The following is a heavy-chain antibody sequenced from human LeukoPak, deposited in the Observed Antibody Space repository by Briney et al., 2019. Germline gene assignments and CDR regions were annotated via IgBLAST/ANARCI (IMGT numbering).Heavy chain of an antibody. CDR3: ARSGRDGSGYYLRYFDY. CDR1: RYSIRSDYY. D-gene: IGHD3-22*01. Sequence: SETLSLTCSVSRYSIRSDYYWGWIRQPPGKGLEWIASIYHSGYTYYNASLKSRVTLSVDTSKNQLSLNLRSVTAADTAVYYCARSGRDGSGYYLRYFDYWGQGSLVIVSS. J-gene: IGHJ4*02. CDR2: IYHSGYT. V-gene: IGHV4-38-2*02.